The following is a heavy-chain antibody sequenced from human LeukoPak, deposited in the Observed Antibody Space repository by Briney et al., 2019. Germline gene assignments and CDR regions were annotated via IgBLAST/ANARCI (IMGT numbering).Heavy chain of an antibody. V-gene: IGHV1-24*01. CDR1: GYTLTELS. D-gene: IGHD3-9*01. CDR3: ATAVYDILTAYYLHYDY. CDR2: FDPEDGET. J-gene: IGHJ4*02. Sequence: ASVKVSCKVSGYTLTELSMHWVRQAPGKRLEWMGGFDPEDGETIYTQKFQRRVTMTEDTSTDTAYMELSSLRSEDTAVYYCATAVYDILTAYYLHYDYWGQGTLVTVSS.